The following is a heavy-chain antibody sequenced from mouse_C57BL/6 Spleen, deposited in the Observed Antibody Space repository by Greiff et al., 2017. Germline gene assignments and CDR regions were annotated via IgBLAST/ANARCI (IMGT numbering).Heavy chain of an antibody. J-gene: IGHJ3*01. Sequence: QVQLQQPGAELVKPGASVKMSCKASGYTFTSYWITWVKQRPGHGLEWIGDIYPGSGSTNYNEKFKSKATLTVDTSSSTAYMQLSSLTSEDSAVYYCARSRAAQATLSWFAYWGQGTLVTVSA. CDR2: IYPGSGST. D-gene: IGHD3-2*02. V-gene: IGHV1-55*01. CDR3: ARSRAAQATLSWFAY. CDR1: GYTFTSYW.